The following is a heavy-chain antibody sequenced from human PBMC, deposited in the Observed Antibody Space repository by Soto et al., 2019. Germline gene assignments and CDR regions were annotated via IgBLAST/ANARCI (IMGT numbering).Heavy chain of an antibody. Sequence: GGSLRLSCAASGFSFSSYWMTWVRQAPGKGLEWVGKIKEDGSEKYYVDSVKGRFTISRDNAKNSLYLQINSLRAEDTAVYYCVRGGLRTAVGSTAYLGMDVWGQGTTVTVSS. CDR3: VRGGLRTAVGSTAYLGMDV. CDR1: GFSFSSYW. V-gene: IGHV3-7*05. D-gene: IGHD6-13*01. CDR2: IKEDGSEK. J-gene: IGHJ6*02.